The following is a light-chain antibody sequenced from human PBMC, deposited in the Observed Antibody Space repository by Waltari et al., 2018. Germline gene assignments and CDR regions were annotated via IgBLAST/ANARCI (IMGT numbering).Light chain of an antibody. CDR2: EVS. Sequence: QSALTQPPSASGSLGQSVTISCTGTSSDIGYYNYVSWHQQHPGKAPKVIIYEVSKRPEGVPGLFSGSNSGNTASLTVSGLQADDEADYCCSSYAGTNPRVFGGGTKLTVL. V-gene: IGLV2-8*01. J-gene: IGLJ3*02. CDR1: SSDIGYYNY. CDR3: SSYAGTNPRV.